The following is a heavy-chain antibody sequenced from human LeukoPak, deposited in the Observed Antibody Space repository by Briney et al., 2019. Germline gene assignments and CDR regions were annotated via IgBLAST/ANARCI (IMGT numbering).Heavy chain of an antibody. V-gene: IGHV4-59*01. Sequence: PSETLSLTCTVSGGSISSYYWSWIRQPPGKRLEWIRYIYYSGSTNYNPSLKSRVTISVDTSKNQFSLKLSSVTAADTAVYYCPRGPREGSPTRYYYYYYMDVWGKGTTVTVSS. CDR2: IYYSGST. D-gene: IGHD1-26*01. CDR3: PRGPREGSPTRYYYYYYMDV. J-gene: IGHJ6*03. CDR1: GGSISSYY.